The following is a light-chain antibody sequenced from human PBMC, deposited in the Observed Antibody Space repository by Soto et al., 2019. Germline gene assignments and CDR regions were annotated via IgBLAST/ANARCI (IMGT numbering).Light chain of an antibody. CDR3: QQTYTTLPT. CDR2: AAS. CDR1: QSISTH. V-gene: IGKV1-39*01. J-gene: IGKJ4*01. Sequence: DIQMTQSPSSLSASVGDRVTSTCRASQSISTHLNWYQHKPGKAPNLLIYAASVLQSGVPSRFSGSGSGTDFTLTISSLQPEDFATYSCQQTYTTLPTFGGGTKVDIK.